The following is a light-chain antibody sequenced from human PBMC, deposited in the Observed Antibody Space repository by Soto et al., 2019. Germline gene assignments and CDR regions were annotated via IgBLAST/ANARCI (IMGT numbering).Light chain of an antibody. J-gene: IGLJ2*01. CDR2: DNY. Sequence: QSVLTQPPSVSATPGQKVTISCSGSSSNIGNNYVSWYQQFPGAAPKLLIYDNYWRPSGIPDRFSVSKSGTSATLGITGLQTGDEADYYCATWDSSLSAVVVGGGTQLTVL. CDR1: SSNIGNNY. CDR3: ATWDSSLSAVV. V-gene: IGLV1-51*01.